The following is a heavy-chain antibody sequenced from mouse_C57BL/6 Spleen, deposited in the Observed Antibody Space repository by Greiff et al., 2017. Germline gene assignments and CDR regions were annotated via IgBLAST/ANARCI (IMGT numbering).Heavy chain of an antibody. J-gene: IGHJ2*01. CDR3: ARGLLDY. CDR2: ISDGGSYT. Sequence: EVKLVESGGGLVKPGGSLKLSCAASGFTFSSYAMSWVRQTPEKRLEWVATISDGGSYTYYPDNVKGRFTISRDNAKNNLYLQMSHLKSEDTAMYYCARGLLDYGGQGTTRTVSS. V-gene: IGHV5-4*03. D-gene: IGHD3-1*01. CDR1: GFTFSSYA.